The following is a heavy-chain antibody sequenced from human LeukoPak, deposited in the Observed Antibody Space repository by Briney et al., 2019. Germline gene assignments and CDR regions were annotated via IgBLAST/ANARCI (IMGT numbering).Heavy chain of an antibody. D-gene: IGHD3-9*01. J-gene: IGHJ4*02. CDR2: ISSSGSTI. CDR3: ARDLGYDILTGYHIPYYFDY. Sequence: GGSLRLSCAASGFTFSSYSIAWVRQAPGKGLEWLSYISSSGSTIYYADSVKGRFTISRDNAKNSLYLQMNSRRAEDTAVYYCARDLGYDILTGYHIPYYFDYWGQGTLVTVSS. V-gene: IGHV3-48*04. CDR1: GFTFSSYS.